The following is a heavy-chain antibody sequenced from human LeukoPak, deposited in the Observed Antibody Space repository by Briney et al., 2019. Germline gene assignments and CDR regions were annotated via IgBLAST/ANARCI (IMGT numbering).Heavy chain of an antibody. D-gene: IGHD5-18*01. CDR2: IWYDGSNK. CDR3: AKGDGNSYGQGVDF. CDR1: GFTFSSYG. J-gene: IGHJ4*02. V-gene: IGHV3-33*06. Sequence: TGGSLRLSCAASGFTFSSYGMHWVRQAPGKGLEWVAVIWYDGSNKYYADSVKGRFTISRDNSKNTLYLQINSLRAEDTAQYYCAKGDGNSYGQGVDFWGQGTLVTVSS.